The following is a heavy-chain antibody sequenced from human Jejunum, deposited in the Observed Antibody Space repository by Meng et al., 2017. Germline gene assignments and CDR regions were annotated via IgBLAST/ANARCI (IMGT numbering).Heavy chain of an antibody. CDR2: IIPIFDTP. CDR1: GGTFNTYA. J-gene: IGHJ4*02. V-gene: IGHV1-69*01. Sequence: QEQLVQAGAEVKKTGSSVKVSCKVSGGTFNTYAISWVRQAPGQGLEWMGGIIPIFDTPNYAQKFQDRVTITADASTSTAYMELNGLISEDTALYYCARGAVVATTYYFDSWGQGTLVTVSS. CDR3: ARGAVVATTYYFDS. D-gene: IGHD2-15*01.